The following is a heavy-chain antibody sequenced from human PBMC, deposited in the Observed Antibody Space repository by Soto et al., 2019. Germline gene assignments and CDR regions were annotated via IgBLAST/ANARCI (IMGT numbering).Heavy chain of an antibody. V-gene: IGHV3-30-3*01. CDR3: AAILTDDTDAFDT. CDR1: GFTFSSYA. D-gene: IGHD3-9*01. Sequence: GGSLRLSCAASGFTFSSYAMHWVRQAPGKGLEWVAVISYDGSNKYYADSVKGRFTISRDNSKNTLYLQMNSLRAEDTAVYYCAAILTDDTDAFDTCGQGTMVTXSS. J-gene: IGHJ3*02. CDR2: ISYDGSNK.